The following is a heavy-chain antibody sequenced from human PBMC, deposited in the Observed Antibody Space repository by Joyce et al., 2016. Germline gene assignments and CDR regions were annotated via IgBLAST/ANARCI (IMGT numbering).Heavy chain of an antibody. D-gene: IGHD2-15*01. CDR3: ARGYCSGGYCFTGAFDS. CDR2: IYPSGRT. V-gene: IGHV4-61*02. J-gene: IGHJ4*02. CDR1: GGSIRSTSYY. Sequence: QVQLQESGPGLLKPSHTLSLTCTVSGGSIRSTSYYWSWIRQPAGRGLERIGRIYPSGRTNYNPSLGSRVIMSLDTANNHVSLKLTSVTAADTAVYYCARGYCSGGYCFTGAFDSWGQGTLVTVSS.